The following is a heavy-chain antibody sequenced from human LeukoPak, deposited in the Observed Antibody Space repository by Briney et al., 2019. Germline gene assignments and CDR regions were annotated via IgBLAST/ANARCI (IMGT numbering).Heavy chain of an antibody. CDR1: GYTFTGYY. CDR2: INPNSGGT. V-gene: IGHV1-2*02. CDR3: ARDALVGYFQH. Sequence: ASVKVSCKASGYTFTGYYMHWVRQAPGQGLEWMGWINPNSGGTNYAQKFQGRVTMTRDTSTSTVYMELSSLRSEDTAVYYCARDALVGYFQHWGQGTLVTVSS. J-gene: IGHJ1*01.